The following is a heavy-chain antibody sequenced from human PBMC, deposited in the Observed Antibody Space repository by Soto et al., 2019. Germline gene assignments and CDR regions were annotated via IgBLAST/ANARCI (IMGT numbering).Heavy chain of an antibody. D-gene: IGHD5-12*01. J-gene: IGHJ4*02. CDR1: GYTLTSYD. CDR3: STSGYGGFDY. V-gene: IGHV1-8*01. Sequence: GASVKVSCKASGYTLTSYDINWVRQATGQGLEWMGWMNPNSGNTGYAQKFQGRFTISRDDSKKTSYLQMNSLKTEDTAIYYCSTSGYGGFDYWGQGVLVTVSS. CDR2: MNPNSGNT.